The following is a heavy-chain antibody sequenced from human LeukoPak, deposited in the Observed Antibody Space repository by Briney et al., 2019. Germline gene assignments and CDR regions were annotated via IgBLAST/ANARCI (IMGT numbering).Heavy chain of an antibody. J-gene: IGHJ6*04. Sequence: PSQTLSLTCAVSGGSLSSGGYSWRWIRQPPGKGLEWIGYIYHSGSTYYNPSLKSRVTISVDRSKNQFSLKLSSVTAADTAVYYCARGRITDGMDVWGKGTTVTVSS. D-gene: IGHD2-15*01. V-gene: IGHV4-30-2*01. CDR1: GGSLSSGGYS. CDR3: ARGRITDGMDV. CDR2: IYHSGST.